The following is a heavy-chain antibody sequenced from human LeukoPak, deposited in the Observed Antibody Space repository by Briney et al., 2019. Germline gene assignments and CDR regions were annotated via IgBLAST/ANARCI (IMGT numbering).Heavy chain of an antibody. CDR1: GGSISSGDYY. CDR3: ARGDSSGSLPYNWFDP. V-gene: IGHV4-30-4*08. Sequence: PSETLSLTCTVSGGSISSGDYYWSWIRQSPGKGLEWIGYIYYSGSTYYNPSLKSRVTISVDTSKNQFSLKLSSVTAADTAVYYCARGDSSGSLPYNWFDPWGQGTLVTASS. CDR2: IYYSGST. D-gene: IGHD6-19*01. J-gene: IGHJ5*02.